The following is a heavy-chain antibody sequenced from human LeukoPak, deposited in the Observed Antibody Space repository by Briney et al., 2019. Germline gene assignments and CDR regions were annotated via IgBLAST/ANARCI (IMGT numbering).Heavy chain of an antibody. D-gene: IGHD6-19*01. V-gene: IGHV1-2*02. CDR1: GYTFTGYY. J-gene: IGHJ6*02. CDR3: ARDLGSSGWLMGNYYYYGMDV. Sequence: ASVKVSCKASGYTFTGYYMHWVRQAPGQGLEWMGWINPNSGGTNYAQKFQGRVTMTRDTSISTAYMELSRLRSDDTAVYYCARDLGSSGWLMGNYYYYGMDVWGQGTTVTVSS. CDR2: INPNSGGT.